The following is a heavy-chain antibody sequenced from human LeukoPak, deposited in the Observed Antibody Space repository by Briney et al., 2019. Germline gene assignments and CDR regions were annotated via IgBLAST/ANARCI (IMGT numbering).Heavy chain of an antibody. J-gene: IGHJ4*02. D-gene: IGHD4-17*01. CDR2: VWSDGNGK. V-gene: IGHV3-33*01. CDR3: VRVLTVTFDS. Sequence: GRSLRLSCAASGFTFSTYGMHWVRQAPGKGLEWVALVWSDGNGKFYADSVKGRFTISRDNSKSTLYLQMNSLRAEDTAVYYCVRVLTVTFDSWGQGTLVTVSS. CDR1: GFTFSTYG.